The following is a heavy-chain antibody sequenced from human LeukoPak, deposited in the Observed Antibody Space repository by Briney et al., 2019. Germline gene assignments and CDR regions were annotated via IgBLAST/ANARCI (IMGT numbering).Heavy chain of an antibody. Sequence: SETLSLTCAVYGGSFSGYYWGWIRQPPGKGLEWIGSIYYSGSTYYNPSLKGRVTISVDTSKNQFSLKLSSVTAADTAVYYCASALQWLVPINWFDPWGQGTLVTVSS. CDR3: ASALQWLVPINWFDP. D-gene: IGHD6-19*01. CDR2: IYYSGST. J-gene: IGHJ5*02. V-gene: IGHV4-34*01. CDR1: GGSFSGYY.